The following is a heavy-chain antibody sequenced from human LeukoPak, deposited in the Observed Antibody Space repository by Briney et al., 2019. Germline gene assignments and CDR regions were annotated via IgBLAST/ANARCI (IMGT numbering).Heavy chain of an antibody. CDR1: GGSISSGGYS. D-gene: IGHD6-19*01. V-gene: IGHV4-30-2*01. Sequence: SQTLSLTCAVSGGSISSGGYSWSWIRQPPGKGLEWIGYIYHSGSTYYNPSLKSRVTISVDTSKNQFSLKLSSVTAADTAVYYCARQAAVAASDAFDIWGQGTMVTVSS. J-gene: IGHJ3*02. CDR2: IYHSGST. CDR3: ARQAAVAASDAFDI.